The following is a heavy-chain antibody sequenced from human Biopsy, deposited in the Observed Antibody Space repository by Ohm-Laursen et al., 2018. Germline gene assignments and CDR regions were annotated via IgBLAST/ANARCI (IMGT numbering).Heavy chain of an antibody. CDR2: VYVGGSN. J-gene: IGHJ3*02. V-gene: IGHV4-4*07. Sequence: TLSLTCVVSGVSIRGYYWSWVRRPAGRGLEWIGRVYVGGSNNYNPSLRSRVSLSVDTSKNQFSLMLSGVTAADTAVYYCVSIFHTNNERRPFDMWGQGTMVAVSA. D-gene: IGHD2-21*01. CDR1: GVSIRGYY. CDR3: VSIFHTNNERRPFDM.